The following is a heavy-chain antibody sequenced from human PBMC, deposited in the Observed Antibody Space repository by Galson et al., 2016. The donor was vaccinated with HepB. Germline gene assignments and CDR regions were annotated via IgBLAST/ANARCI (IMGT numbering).Heavy chain of an antibody. CDR2: ITGRGDTT. Sequence: SLRLSCAASGFSFSSSGMSWVRQTPGRGLDWLSGITGRGDTTHYADSVRGRFTISRDNSKNTLYLYMNSLRAGDTAVYYCGKHGGFDYWGQGALVTVSS. CDR3: GKHGGFDY. D-gene: IGHD3-16*01. J-gene: IGHJ4*02. V-gene: IGHV3-23*01. CDR1: GFSFSSSG.